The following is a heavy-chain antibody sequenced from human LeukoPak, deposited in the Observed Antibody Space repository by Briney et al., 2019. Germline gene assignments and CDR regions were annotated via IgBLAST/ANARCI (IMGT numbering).Heavy chain of an antibody. J-gene: IGHJ4*02. Sequence: GXSLRLXCAASGFTFSSYAMSWVRQAPGKGLEWVSAISGSGGSTYYADSVKGRFTISRDNSKNTLYLQMNSLRAEDTAVYYCAKDGARHLKIVGATHFDYWGQGTLVTVSS. CDR3: AKDGARHLKIVGATHFDY. V-gene: IGHV3-23*01. CDR1: GFTFSSYA. D-gene: IGHD1-26*01. CDR2: ISGSGGST.